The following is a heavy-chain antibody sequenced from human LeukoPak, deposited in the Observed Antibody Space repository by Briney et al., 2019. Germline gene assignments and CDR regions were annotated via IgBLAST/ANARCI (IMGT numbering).Heavy chain of an antibody. V-gene: IGHV1-2*02. Sequence: ASVKVSCKASGYTFTGYYMHWVRQAPGQGLEWMGWINPNSGGTNYAQKFQGGVTMTRDTSISTAYMELSRLRSDDTAVYYCARGIAAAYLVDYWGQGTLVTVSS. CDR2: INPNSGGT. D-gene: IGHD6-13*01. J-gene: IGHJ4*02. CDR3: ARGIAAAYLVDY. CDR1: GYTFTGYY.